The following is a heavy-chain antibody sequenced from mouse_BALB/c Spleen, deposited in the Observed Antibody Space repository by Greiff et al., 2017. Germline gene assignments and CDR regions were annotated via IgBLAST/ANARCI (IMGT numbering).Heavy chain of an antibody. CDR3: ARGGGSGPFAY. J-gene: IGHJ3*01. CDR2: ISYSGST. CDR1: GYSITSDYA. Sequence: ESGPGLVTPSQSLSLTCTVTGYSITSDYAWNWIRQFPGNKLEWMGYISYSGSTSYNPSLKSRISITRDTSKNQFFLQLNSVTIEDTATYYCARGGGSGPFAYWGQGTLVTVSA. V-gene: IGHV3-2*02. D-gene: IGHD3-1*01.